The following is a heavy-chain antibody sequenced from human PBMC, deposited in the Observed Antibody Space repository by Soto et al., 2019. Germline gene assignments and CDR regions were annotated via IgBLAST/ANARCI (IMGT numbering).Heavy chain of an antibody. CDR3: ARDRNGGWFHMDV. Sequence: QVQLVESGGGVVQPGRSLRLSCVGSGFPFWHYGMPWVRQAQGKGLEWVAVIWADGNKESYADSVKGRFAISRVNSKDTLYLELNSLRVEDTAVYFCARDRNGGWFHMDVWGQGTTVSVSS. D-gene: IGHD6-19*01. V-gene: IGHV3-33*01. CDR1: GFPFWHYG. J-gene: IGHJ6*02. CDR2: IWADGNKE.